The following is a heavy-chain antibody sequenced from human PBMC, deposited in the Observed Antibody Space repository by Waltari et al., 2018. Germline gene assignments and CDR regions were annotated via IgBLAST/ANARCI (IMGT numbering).Heavy chain of an antibody. D-gene: IGHD1-26*01. CDR2: INDGNGNT. J-gene: IGHJ4*02. Sequence: QVQLVQSGAEVKKPGASVKVSCKASGYTFTSYAMHWVRQAPGQRLEWMGWINDGNGNTKYSQKVQGRVTITRDTSASTAYMELSSLRSEDTAVYYCASGSGSYYGCDYWGQGTLVTVSS. CDR3: ASGSGSYYGCDY. V-gene: IGHV1-3*01. CDR1: GYTFTSYA.